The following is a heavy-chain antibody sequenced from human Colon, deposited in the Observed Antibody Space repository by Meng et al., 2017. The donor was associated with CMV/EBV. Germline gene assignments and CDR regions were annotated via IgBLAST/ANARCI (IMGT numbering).Heavy chain of an antibody. CDR3: AKWGGSGSFLYFDY. D-gene: IGHD1-26*01. Sequence: GGSLRLSCAASGFTFSSSAMSWVRQAPGKGLEWVSVLYSGAGSTYYAYSVKGRFTISRNNSENTLYLQMKSLRAEDTAVYYCAKWGGSGSFLYFDYWGQGILVTVSS. CDR2: LYSGAGST. J-gene: IGHJ4*02. V-gene: IGHV3-23*03. CDR1: GFTFSSSA.